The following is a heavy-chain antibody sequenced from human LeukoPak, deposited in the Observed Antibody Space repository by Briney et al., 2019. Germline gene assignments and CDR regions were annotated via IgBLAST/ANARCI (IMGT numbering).Heavy chain of an antibody. V-gene: IGHV3-11*03. CDR3: ANRYSGYEYYYYYGMDV. J-gene: IGHJ6*02. CDR1: GFSFSDFY. CDR2: ISTGSRYT. D-gene: IGHD5-12*01. Sequence: GGSLRPSCAASGFSFSDFYMSWVRQAPGKGLEWLSYISTGSRYTLYGDSVKGRFTVSRDDAQNSLYLQMNSLRAEDTAVYYCANRYSGYEYYYYYGMDVWGQGTTVTVSS.